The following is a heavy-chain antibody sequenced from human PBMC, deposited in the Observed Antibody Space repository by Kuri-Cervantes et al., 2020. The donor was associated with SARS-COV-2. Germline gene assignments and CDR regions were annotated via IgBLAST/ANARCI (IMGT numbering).Heavy chain of an antibody. J-gene: IGHJ4*02. CDR2: INSDVSST. V-gene: IGHV3-74*01. D-gene: IGHD6-19*01. Sequence: GESLKISCAASGFTFSNYWMHWVRQGPGKGLVWVSRINSDVSSTSYADSVKGRFTISRDNAKNTLYLQMNSLRAEDTAVYYCARPLMAGPHYFDFWGQGTLVTVSS. CDR1: GFTFSNYW. CDR3: ARPLMAGPHYFDF.